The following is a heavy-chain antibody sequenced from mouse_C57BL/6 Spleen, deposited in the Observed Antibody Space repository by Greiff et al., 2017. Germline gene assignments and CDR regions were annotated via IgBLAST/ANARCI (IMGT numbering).Heavy chain of an antibody. CDR2: IDPENGDT. D-gene: IGHD1-1*01. CDR3: TWVYYSSSPWFAY. CDR1: GFNIKDDY. J-gene: IGHJ3*01. V-gene: IGHV14-4*01. Sequence: VQLQQSGAELVRPGASVKLSCTASGFNIKDDYMHWVKQRPEQGLEWIGWIDPENGDTEYASKFQGKATITADTSSNTAYLQLSSLTSEDTAVXCCTWVYYSSSPWFAYWGQGTLVTVSA.